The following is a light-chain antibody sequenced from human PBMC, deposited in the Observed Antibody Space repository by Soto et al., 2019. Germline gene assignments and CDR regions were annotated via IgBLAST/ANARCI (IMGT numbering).Light chain of an antibody. Sequence: DIPMTQSPSSLSAPVGDRVTITCRASQGISNYLAWDQQKPWKVPKLLIYAASSLQSGVPSRFSGSGSGTDFTLTISSLQPEDVATYYCQKYNSAPRSLGQWTKVEIK. CDR1: QGISNY. CDR3: QKYNSAPRS. CDR2: AAS. V-gene: IGKV1-27*01. J-gene: IGKJ1*01.